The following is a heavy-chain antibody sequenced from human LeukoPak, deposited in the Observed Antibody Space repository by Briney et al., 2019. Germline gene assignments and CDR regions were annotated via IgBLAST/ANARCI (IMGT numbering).Heavy chain of an antibody. V-gene: IGHV1-2*02. D-gene: IGHD2-15*01. CDR3: ARTLLEDCSGGSCYWYGMDV. J-gene: IGHJ6*02. Sequence: ASVKVSCKASRYTFTGYYMHWVRQAPGQGLEWMGWINPNSGGTNYAQKFQGRVTMTRDTSISTAYMELSRLRSDDTAVYYCARTLLEDCSGGSCYWYGMDVWGQGTTVTVSS. CDR2: INPNSGGT. CDR1: RYTFTGYY.